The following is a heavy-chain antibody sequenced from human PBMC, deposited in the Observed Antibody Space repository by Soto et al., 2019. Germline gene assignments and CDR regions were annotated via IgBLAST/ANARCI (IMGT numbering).Heavy chain of an antibody. J-gene: IGHJ4*02. CDR3: AEWARYCSGADCRA. Sequence: RLLESGGGLIQPGGSLRLSCAASGFPFSSGAMSWVRQAPGKGLEWVSAISGSGTITYYADSVKGRFTISRDTSKNTLYLQMSGLRADDTAVYYSAEWARYCSGADCRAWGQGTLVTVSS. D-gene: IGHD2-15*01. CDR2: ISGSGTIT. CDR1: GFPFSSGA. V-gene: IGHV3-23*01.